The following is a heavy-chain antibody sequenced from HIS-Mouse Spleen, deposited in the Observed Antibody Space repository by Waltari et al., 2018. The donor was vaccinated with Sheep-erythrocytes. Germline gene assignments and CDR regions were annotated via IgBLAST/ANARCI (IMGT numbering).Heavy chain of an antibody. CDR1: GGSISSSSYY. V-gene: IGHV4-39*01. Sequence: QLQLQESGPGLVKPSETLSLTCTVSGGSISSSSYYWGWIRQPPGKGLEWIGSIYYSGGTYYNPSLKSRVTISVDTSKNQFSLKLSSVTAADTAVYYCARGGSRGMIADFDYWGQGTLVTVSS. CDR3: ARGGSRGMIADFDY. D-gene: IGHD3-22*01. J-gene: IGHJ4*02. CDR2: IYYSGGT.